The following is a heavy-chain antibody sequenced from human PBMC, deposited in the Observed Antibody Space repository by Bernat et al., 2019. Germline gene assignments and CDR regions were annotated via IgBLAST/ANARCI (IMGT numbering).Heavy chain of an antibody. V-gene: IGHV1-24*01. Sequence: VQLVQSGTEVKKPWASVKVSCKVSGSTLTELSMHWLLQAPGKWLEWRGGFDPEDGETIYAQKFQGRVTMTEYTTTDTDYIKLSSLRSENTAVYYCATDSVAVAGTAPFDYWGQGTLVTVSS. J-gene: IGHJ4*02. CDR3: ATDSVAVAGTAPFDY. CDR1: GSTLTELS. D-gene: IGHD6-19*01. CDR2: FDPEDGET.